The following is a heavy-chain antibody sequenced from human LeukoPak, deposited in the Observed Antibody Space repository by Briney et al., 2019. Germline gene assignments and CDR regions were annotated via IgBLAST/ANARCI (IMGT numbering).Heavy chain of an antibody. J-gene: IGHJ4*02. Sequence: GRSLRLSCAVSGFSFSSFGMHWVRQAPGKGLEWVAVIWFDGSNEFYADSVKGRFTISRDNSKNTLYLQMNSLRAEDTAVYYCARVFIMPYFDYWGQGTLVTVSS. CDR1: GFSFSSFG. CDR3: ARVFIMPYFDY. V-gene: IGHV3-33*01. D-gene: IGHD3-10*01. CDR2: IWFDGSNE.